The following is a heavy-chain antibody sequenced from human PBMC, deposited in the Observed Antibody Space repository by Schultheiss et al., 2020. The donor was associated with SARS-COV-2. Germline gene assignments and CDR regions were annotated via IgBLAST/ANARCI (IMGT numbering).Heavy chain of an antibody. D-gene: IGHD6-19*01. J-gene: IGHJ4*02. V-gene: IGHV1-18*01. Sequence: ASVKVSCKASGYTFTSYDINWVRQAPGQGLEWMGWISAYNGNTNYAQKLQGRVTMTTDTSTSTAYMELRSLRSDDTAVYYCARELPPAYSSGWTDFDYWGQGTLVTVSS. CDR1: GYTFTSYD. CDR2: ISAYNGNT. CDR3: ARELPPAYSSGWTDFDY.